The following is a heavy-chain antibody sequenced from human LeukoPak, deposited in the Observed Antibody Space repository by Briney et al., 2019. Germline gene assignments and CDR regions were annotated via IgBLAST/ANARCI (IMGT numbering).Heavy chain of an antibody. Sequence: GASVTVSCKASGYTVTYRYLHWVRQAPGQALEWMGWITPFNGNTNYAQKFQGRVAITRDRSMSTAYMELGSLRSEDTAVYYCASIRGIDAFDIWGQGTMVTVSS. CDR3: ASIRGIDAFDI. D-gene: IGHD3-10*01. CDR1: GYTVTYRY. CDR2: ITPFNGNT. V-gene: IGHV1-45*02. J-gene: IGHJ3*02.